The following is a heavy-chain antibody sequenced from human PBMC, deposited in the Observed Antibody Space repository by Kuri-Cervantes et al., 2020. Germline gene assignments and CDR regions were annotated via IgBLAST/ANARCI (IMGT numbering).Heavy chain of an antibody. V-gene: IGHV3-7*01. J-gene: IGHJ4*02. D-gene: IGHD3-16*01. CDR3: AREGDYDYVWGSMGYFDY. CDR2: IKKDGSEK. Sequence: GESLKISCAASGFSFSTYWMSWVRQAPGKGLEWVANIKKDGSEKNYVDSVKGRLTISRDNAKNSLYLQMNSLRVEDTAVYYCAREGDYDYVWGSMGYFDYWGQGILVTVSS. CDR1: GFSFSTYW.